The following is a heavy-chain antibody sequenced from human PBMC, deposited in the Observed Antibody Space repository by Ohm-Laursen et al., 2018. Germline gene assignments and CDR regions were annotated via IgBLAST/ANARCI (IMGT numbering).Heavy chain of an antibody. V-gene: IGHV3-7*01. Sequence: GSLRLSCTAPGFTFSSYWMSWVRQAPGKGLEWVANIKQDGSEKYYVDSVKGRFTISRDNAKNSLYLQMNSLRAEDTAVYYCARGRQQLGDYYYGMDVWGQGTTVTVSS. CDR3: ARGRQQLGDYYYGMDV. CDR1: GFTFSSYW. CDR2: IKQDGSEK. J-gene: IGHJ6*02. D-gene: IGHD6-13*01.